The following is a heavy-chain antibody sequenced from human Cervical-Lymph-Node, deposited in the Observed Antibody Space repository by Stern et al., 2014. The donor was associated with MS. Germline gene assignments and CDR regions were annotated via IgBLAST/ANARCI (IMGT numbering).Heavy chain of an antibody. Sequence: ITLKESGPPLVNPTATLRLTCTFSGFSLRTNGVAVGWIRHPPGKALEFLPLNYWDGDKRYNPSLKRRLTITTDTSHSEVVLKMASAGPVDTATYYCVYAGKGGCLEDAFDIWGQGKMVTISS. CDR2: NYWDGDK. CDR1: GFSLRTNGVA. J-gene: IGHJ3*02. CDR3: VYAGKGGCLEDAFDI. D-gene: IGHD6-19*01. V-gene: IGHV2-5*02.